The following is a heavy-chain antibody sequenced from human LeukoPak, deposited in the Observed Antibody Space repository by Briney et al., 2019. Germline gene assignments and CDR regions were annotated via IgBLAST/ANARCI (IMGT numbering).Heavy chain of an antibody. CDR2: FDPEDGET. CDR1: GYTLTELS. Sequence: GASVKVSCKVSGYTLTELSMHWVRQAPGKGLEWMGGFDPEDGETIYAQKFQGRVTMTEDTSTDTAYMELSSLRSEDTAVYYCATGGYDSSGYYFDYWGQGTLVTVSS. V-gene: IGHV1-24*01. D-gene: IGHD3-22*01. CDR3: ATGGYDSSGYYFDY. J-gene: IGHJ4*02.